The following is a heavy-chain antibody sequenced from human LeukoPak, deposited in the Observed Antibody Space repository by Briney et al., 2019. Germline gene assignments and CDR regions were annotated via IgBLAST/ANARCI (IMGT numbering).Heavy chain of an antibody. CDR1: GFTFSNYG. J-gene: IGHJ2*01. D-gene: IGHD1-1*01. Sequence: GGSLRLSCAASGFTFSNYGMHWVRQAPGKGLEWVSGISWNSGSIGYADSVRGRFTISRDNAKNSLYLQMNSLRAEDTALYYCAKKRVITTPDAIDWYFDLWGRGTLVTVSS. V-gene: IGHV3-9*01. CDR3: AKKRVITTPDAIDWYFDL. CDR2: ISWNSGSI.